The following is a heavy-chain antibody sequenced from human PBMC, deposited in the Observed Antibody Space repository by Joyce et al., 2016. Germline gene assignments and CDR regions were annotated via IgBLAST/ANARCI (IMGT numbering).Heavy chain of an antibody. V-gene: IGHV4-34*01. D-gene: IGHD3-16*02. CDR3: ARGRFEKVWNSYLLNYYHYGLDV. Sequence: QVQLQQWGAGLLKPSQTLSLTCAVNGWSFSDYYWAWIRQPPGKGLEWIGELNQGGTTNYNPSLKSRLTISVDPSKNQFSLRLRSLTAADTAVYYCARGRFEKVWNSYLLNYYHYGLDVWGQGTSVTVSS. CDR1: GWSFSDYY. J-gene: IGHJ6*02. CDR2: LNQGGTT.